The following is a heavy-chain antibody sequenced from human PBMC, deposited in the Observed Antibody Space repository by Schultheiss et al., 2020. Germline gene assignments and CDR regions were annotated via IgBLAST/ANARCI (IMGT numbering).Heavy chain of an antibody. CDR2: ISGSGGST. Sequence: GGSLTLSCAASGFTFSSYAMSWVRQAPGKGLEWVSAISGSGGSTYYADSVKGRFTISRDNSKNTLYLQMNSLRAEDTAVYYCAKGRYYGSGSLYYFDYWGQGTLVTVSS. CDR1: GFTFSSYA. CDR3: AKGRYYGSGSLYYFDY. V-gene: IGHV3-23*01. J-gene: IGHJ4*02. D-gene: IGHD3-10*01.